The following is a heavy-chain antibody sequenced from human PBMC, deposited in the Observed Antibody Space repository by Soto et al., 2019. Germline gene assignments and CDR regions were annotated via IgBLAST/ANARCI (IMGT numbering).Heavy chain of an antibody. J-gene: IGHJ4*02. CDR3: AKVRVGCSSTSCYGFDY. V-gene: IGHV3-23*01. CDR2: ISGSGGST. D-gene: IGHD2-2*01. Sequence: EVQLLESGGGLVQPGGSLRLSCAASGFTFSSYAMSWVRQAPGKGLEWVSAISGSGGSTYYADSVKGRFTISRDNSKNTLYLQMNSLRAEDTAVYYCAKVRVGCSSTSCYGFDYWGQGPWSPSPQ. CDR1: GFTFSSYA.